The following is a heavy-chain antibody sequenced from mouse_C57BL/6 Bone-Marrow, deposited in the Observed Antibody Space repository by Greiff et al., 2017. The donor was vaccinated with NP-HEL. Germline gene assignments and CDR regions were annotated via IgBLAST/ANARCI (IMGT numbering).Heavy chain of an antibody. J-gene: IGHJ4*01. V-gene: IGHV5-4*01. Sequence: EVKVVESGGGLVKPGGSLKLSCAASGFTFSSYAMSWVRQTPEKRLEWVATISDGGSYTYYPDNVKGRFTISRDNAKNNLYLQMSHLKSEDTAMYYCARDPHPTVGYGYWGQGTSVTVSS. D-gene: IGHD1-1*01. CDR1: GFTFSSYA. CDR2: ISDGGSYT. CDR3: ARDPHPTVGYGY.